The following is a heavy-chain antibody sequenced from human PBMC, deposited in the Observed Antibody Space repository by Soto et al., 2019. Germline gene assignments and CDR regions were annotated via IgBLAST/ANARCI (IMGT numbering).Heavy chain of an antibody. V-gene: IGHV1-69*02. CDR3: AGRGGIGWLRYEDDY. J-gene: IGHJ4*02. CDR2: IIPILGIA. D-gene: IGHD5-12*01. Sequence: QVQLVQSGAEVKKPGSSVKVSCKASGGTFSSYTISWVRQAPGQGLEWMGRIIPILGIANYAQKFQGRVTITADKSTSTAYMELSSLRSEDTAVYYCAGRGGIGWLRYEDDYWGQGTLVTVSS. CDR1: GGTFSSYT.